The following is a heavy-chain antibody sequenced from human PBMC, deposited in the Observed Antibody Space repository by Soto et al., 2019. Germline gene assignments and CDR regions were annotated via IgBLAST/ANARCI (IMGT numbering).Heavy chain of an antibody. J-gene: IGHJ5*02. CDR2: IHSGGNT. V-gene: IGHV3-53*02. Sequence: EVQLVETGGGLIQPGGSLRLSCAASGFSISINYMSWVRQAPGKGLEWVSIIHSGGNTDYADSVKGRFTVSRDNSKNTVYLQMNSLRAADTAIYYCASIALAERFDPWGQGTLVTVSS. CDR1: GFSISINY. D-gene: IGHD6-19*01. CDR3: ASIALAERFDP.